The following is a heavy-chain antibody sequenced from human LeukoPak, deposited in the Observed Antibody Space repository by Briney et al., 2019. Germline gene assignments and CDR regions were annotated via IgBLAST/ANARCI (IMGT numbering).Heavy chain of an antibody. CDR3: ARASDSSGWYGLVAP. J-gene: IGHJ5*02. V-gene: IGHV4-59*08. Sequence: SETLSLTCTVSGGSISSYYWNWFRQPPGKGLEWIGYVYYSGSTNYNPSLKSRVTISVDTSKNQFSLKLSSVTAADTAVYYCARASDSSGWYGLVAPWGQGTLVTVSS. CDR1: GGSISSYY. D-gene: IGHD6-19*01. CDR2: VYYSGST.